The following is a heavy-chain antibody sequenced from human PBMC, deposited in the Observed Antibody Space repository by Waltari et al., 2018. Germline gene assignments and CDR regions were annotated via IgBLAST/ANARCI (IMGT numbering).Heavy chain of an antibody. CDR2: IYDSGST. Sequence: QVQLQESGPGLVKPSETLSLTCAVSGYSINSGYYWGWIRQPPGKGLEWIGSIYDSGSTAYNPSLKSRVTISVDTSKNQFSLKLSSVTAADTAVYYCAGGRGLLYYFDYWGQGTLVTVSS. CDR1: GYSINSGYY. V-gene: IGHV4-38-2*01. J-gene: IGHJ4*02. D-gene: IGHD2-15*01. CDR3: AGGRGLLYYFDY.